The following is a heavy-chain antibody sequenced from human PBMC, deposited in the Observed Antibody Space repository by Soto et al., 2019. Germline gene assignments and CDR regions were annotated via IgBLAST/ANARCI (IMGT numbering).Heavy chain of an antibody. V-gene: IGHV4-34*01. Sequence: TLSLTCAVYGGSFSGYYWSWIRQPPGKGLEWIGEINHSGSTYYNPSLRSRVTISVDTSKNHFSLRLSSVTAADTAVYYCARPVGVEQQLVHDAFDLWGQGTMVTVSS. D-gene: IGHD6-13*01. CDR3: ARPVGVEQQLVHDAFDL. CDR2: INHSGST. J-gene: IGHJ3*01. CDR1: GGSFSGYY.